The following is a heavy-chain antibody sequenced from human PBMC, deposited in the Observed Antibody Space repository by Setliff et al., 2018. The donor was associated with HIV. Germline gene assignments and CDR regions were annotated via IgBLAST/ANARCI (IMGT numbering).Heavy chain of an antibody. Sequence: GASVKVSCKASGYTSTDYYIHWVRQAPGQGLEWMGRVIPNGGATIYAQKFQGRITMTSDTSISTAYMELSRLRSDDTAVYYCAREGLQGSFEYYYYYMEVWGKGTKVTVSS. D-gene: IGHD2-15*01. CDR1: GYTSTDYY. CDR2: VIPNGGAT. V-gene: IGHV1-2*06. J-gene: IGHJ6*03. CDR3: AREGLQGSFEYYYYYMEV.